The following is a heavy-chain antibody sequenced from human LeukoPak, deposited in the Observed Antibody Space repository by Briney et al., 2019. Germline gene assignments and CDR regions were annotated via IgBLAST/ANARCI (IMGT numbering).Heavy chain of an antibody. Sequence: SETLSLTCIVSGGSISTNTYYWGWIRLPPGKGLEWIGEINHSGSTNYNPSLKSRVTISVDTSKNQFSLKLSSVTAADTAVYYCARELGYGSGSYLAVDYWGQGTLVTVSS. J-gene: IGHJ4*02. CDR2: INHSGST. V-gene: IGHV4-39*07. CDR1: GGSISTNTYY. D-gene: IGHD3-10*01. CDR3: ARELGYGSGSYLAVDY.